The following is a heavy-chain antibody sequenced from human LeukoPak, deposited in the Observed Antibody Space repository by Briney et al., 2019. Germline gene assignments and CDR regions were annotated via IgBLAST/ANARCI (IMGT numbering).Heavy chain of an antibody. CDR1: GFTFSSYA. CDR3: TTHGVPSTVTTKFGDYYYYYYGMDV. J-gene: IGHJ6*02. V-gene: IGHV3-23*01. D-gene: IGHD4-17*01. CDR2: ISGSGGST. Sequence: GGSLRLSCAASGFTFSSYAMSWVRQAPGKGLEWVSAISGSGGSTYYADSVKGRFTISRDNSKNSLYLQMNSLKTEDTAVYYCTTHGVPSTVTTKFGDYYYYYYGMDVWGQGTTVTVSS.